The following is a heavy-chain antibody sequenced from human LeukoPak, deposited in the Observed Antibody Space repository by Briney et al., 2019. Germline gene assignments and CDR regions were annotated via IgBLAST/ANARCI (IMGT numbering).Heavy chain of an antibody. CDR1: GGSISSSSYY. CDR3: ARIGGSFYFYYYMDV. CDR2: IYYSGST. J-gene: IGHJ6*03. D-gene: IGHD1-26*01. V-gene: IGHV4-39*07. Sequence: PSETLSLACTVSGGSISSSSYYWGWIRQPPGKGLEWIGSIYYSGSTYYNPSLKSRVTISLDTSKNQFSLKLSSVTAADTAVYLCARIGGSFYFYYYMDVWGKGTTVTVSS.